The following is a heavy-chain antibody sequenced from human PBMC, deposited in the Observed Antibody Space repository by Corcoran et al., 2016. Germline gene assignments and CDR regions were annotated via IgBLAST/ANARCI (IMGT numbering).Heavy chain of an antibody. CDR3: ARAVRGSRTSCRTGSFDY. Sequence: QVQLVQSGAEVKKPGASVKVSCKASGYTFTGYYVHWVRQAPGQGLEWMGCINPNSGDTDYEQNFQGRVTMTRDTSISTAYMELRRLRSDDTAVYYCARAVRGSRTSCRTGSFDYWGQGTLVTVSS. V-gene: IGHV1-2*02. CDR2: INPNSGDT. D-gene: IGHD2-2*01. J-gene: IGHJ4*02. CDR1: GYTFTGYY.